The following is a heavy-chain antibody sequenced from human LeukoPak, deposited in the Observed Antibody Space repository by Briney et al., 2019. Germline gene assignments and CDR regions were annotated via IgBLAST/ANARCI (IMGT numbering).Heavy chain of an antibody. D-gene: IGHD3-3*01. J-gene: IGHJ4*02. Sequence: SGGSLRLSCAASGFTLSNYAMSWVRQAPGKGLEWVSTISGSGGSTYYADSVKGQFTISRDNSKNTLYLQMNSLRAEDTAVYYCAKEEWLLAVYFDYWGQGTLVTVSS. V-gene: IGHV3-23*01. CDR2: ISGSGGST. CDR1: GFTLSNYA. CDR3: AKEEWLLAVYFDY.